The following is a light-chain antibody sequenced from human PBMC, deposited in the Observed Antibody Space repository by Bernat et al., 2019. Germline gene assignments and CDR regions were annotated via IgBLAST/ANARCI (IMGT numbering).Light chain of an antibody. J-gene: IGLJ3*02. Sequence: QSALTQPPSASGSPGQSVTISCTGTSSDVGGYNYVSWYQQHPGKAPKLVIYEVSKRPSGVPDRFSGSKSGNTASLTVSGLQAEDEADYYCSSYAGSNNLDWVFGGGTKLTVL. CDR2: EVS. CDR3: SSYAGSNNLDWV. V-gene: IGLV2-8*01. CDR1: SSDVGGYNY.